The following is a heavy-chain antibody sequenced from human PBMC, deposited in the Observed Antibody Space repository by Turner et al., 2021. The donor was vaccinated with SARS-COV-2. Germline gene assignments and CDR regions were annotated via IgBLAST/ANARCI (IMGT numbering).Heavy chain of an antibody. CDR3: VRPACSSTACYFYFDS. CDR1: GGSISSSSYY. V-gene: IGHV4-39*01. Sequence: QVQLQESGPGLVKPSETLSLTCSVPGGSISSSSYYWGWIRQSPGKGLEWLATVFSSGTTYDNPSLNGRVSMSVDTSNNQFSLRLTSATVADTAVYYCVRPACSSTACYFYFDSWGQGILVTVSS. CDR2: VFSSGTT. J-gene: IGHJ4*02. D-gene: IGHD2-2*01.